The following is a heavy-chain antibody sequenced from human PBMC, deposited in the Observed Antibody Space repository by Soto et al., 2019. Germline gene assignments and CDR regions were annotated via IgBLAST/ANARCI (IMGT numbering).Heavy chain of an antibody. Sequence: QVQLVQSGAEVKKPGASVKVSCKDSGYNFTNYAMHWVRQAPGQRLEWMGWINAGNGNTKYSQKFQGRVTITRDTSASTAYRDLSSLRSEDTAVYYCARGPGGPDGPGDYWGQGTLVTVSS. CDR3: ARGPGGPDGPGDY. V-gene: IGHV1-3*01. CDR1: GYNFTNYA. D-gene: IGHD2-15*01. CDR2: INAGNGNT. J-gene: IGHJ4*02.